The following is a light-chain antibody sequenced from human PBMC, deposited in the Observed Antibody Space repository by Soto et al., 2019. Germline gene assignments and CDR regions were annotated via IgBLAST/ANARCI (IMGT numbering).Light chain of an antibody. J-gene: IGKJ5*01. CDR3: MQGLQTTPT. Sequence: DILMTQSPFSLPATPGEPASISCRAIQSLLHSNGYNFLDWYLQKPGQSPQLLIYLGSSRSSGVPDRFSGSGSGTDFKLKIDRVEPEDVGTYYCMQGLQTTPTFGQGTRLEIK. CDR2: LGS. V-gene: IGKV2-28*01. CDR1: QSLLHSNGYNF.